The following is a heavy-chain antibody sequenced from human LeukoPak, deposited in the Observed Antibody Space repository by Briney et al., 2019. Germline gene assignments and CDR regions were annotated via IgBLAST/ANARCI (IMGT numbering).Heavy chain of an antibody. V-gene: IGHV4-59*05. CDR3: ARGRTGYHLLPTKKDYSYYYVDV. CDR1: GFTFSSYS. J-gene: IGHJ6*03. CDR2: MYHNGST. D-gene: IGHD2-2*01. Sequence: GSLRLSCAASGFTFSSYSMNWVRQSPGKGLEWIGSMYHNGSTYYNPSLKSRVTISVDTSKNQFSLKLSSVTAADTAVYYCARGRTGYHLLPTKKDYSYYYVDVWDKGTTVTVSS.